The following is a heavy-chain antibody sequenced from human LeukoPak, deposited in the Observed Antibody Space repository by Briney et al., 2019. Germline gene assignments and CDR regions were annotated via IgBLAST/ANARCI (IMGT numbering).Heavy chain of an antibody. Sequence: LPGGPLRLSCAASGFTFSSYWMHWVRQAPGKGLVWVSRINSDGSSTSYADSVKGRFTISRDNAKNTLYLQMNSLRAEDTAVYHCARVTERVMGNFDYWGQGTLVTVSS. D-gene: IGHD2-8*01. CDR1: GFTFSSYW. CDR2: INSDGSST. CDR3: ARVTERVMGNFDY. J-gene: IGHJ4*02. V-gene: IGHV3-74*01.